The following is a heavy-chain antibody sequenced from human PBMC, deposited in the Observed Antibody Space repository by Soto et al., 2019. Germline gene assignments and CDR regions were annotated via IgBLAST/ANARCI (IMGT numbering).Heavy chain of an antibody. Sequence: EVQLLESGGGLVQPGGSLRLSCAASGFSFSNYPMSWVCQAPGKGLESVSVIMGSGGRTYYADSVQGRFTISRDDSKSTVFLQMNSLRADDTATYYCAKGGANWYFDYRGQGTLVTVTS. CDR3: AKGGANWYFDY. D-gene: IGHD1-1*01. CDR1: GFSFSNYP. CDR2: IMGSGGRT. V-gene: IGHV3-23*01. J-gene: IGHJ4*02.